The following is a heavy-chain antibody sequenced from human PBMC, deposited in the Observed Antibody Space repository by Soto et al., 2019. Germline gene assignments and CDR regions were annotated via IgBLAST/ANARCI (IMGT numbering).Heavy chain of an antibody. V-gene: IGHV1-69*08. CDR3: AGDPDSHYNDSHASSYP. J-gene: IGHJ5*02. CDR2: IIPIIGII. Sequence: QVQLVQSGADVKKPGSSVKVSCKASGGTFSTYTITWVRQSPGQGLEWMGRIIPIIGIINYAQKFQGRVNITADKFTGTAYMELNRLRSDDTAVYYCAGDPDSHYNDSHASSYPWGQGTLVTVSS. D-gene: IGHD3-22*01. CDR1: GGTFSTYT.